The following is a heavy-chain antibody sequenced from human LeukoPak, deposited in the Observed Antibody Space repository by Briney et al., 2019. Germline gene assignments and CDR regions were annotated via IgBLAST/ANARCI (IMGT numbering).Heavy chain of an antibody. D-gene: IGHD6-19*01. Sequence: GGSLRLSCAASGFTFSSYEMNWVRQAPGKGLEWVSYISSSGSTIYYADSVKGRFTISRDNSKNTLYLQMNSLRAEDTAVYYCAKGGWGRVPDLDYWGQGTLVTVSS. J-gene: IGHJ4*02. V-gene: IGHV3-48*03. CDR2: ISSSGSTI. CDR3: AKGGWGRVPDLDY. CDR1: GFTFSSYE.